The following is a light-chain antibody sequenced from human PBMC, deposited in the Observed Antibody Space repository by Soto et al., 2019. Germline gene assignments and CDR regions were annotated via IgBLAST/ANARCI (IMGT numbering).Light chain of an antibody. CDR2: GAS. V-gene: IGKV3D-20*02. Sequence: EIVLTQSPGTLSLSPGERATLSCRASQSVSSSYLAWYQQKPGQAPRLLIYGASSRATGIPDRFSGSGSGTDFTLKISRVEADDFAVYYCHQRSSWPRGTFGQGTKVDIK. CDR3: HQRSSWPRGT. CDR1: QSVSSSY. J-gene: IGKJ1*01.